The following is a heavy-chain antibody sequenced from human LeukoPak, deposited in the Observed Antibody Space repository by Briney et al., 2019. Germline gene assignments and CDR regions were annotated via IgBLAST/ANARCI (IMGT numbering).Heavy chain of an antibody. V-gene: IGHV1-24*01. CDR3: ATAYGDYGTLFDY. CDR1: GYTLTELS. J-gene: IGHJ4*02. CDR2: FDPEDGET. D-gene: IGHD4-17*01. Sequence: ASVKVSCKVSGYTLTELSMHWVRQAPGKGLEWMGGFDPEDGETIYAQKFQGRVTMTEDTSTDTAYRELSSLRSEDTAVYYCATAYGDYGTLFDYWGQGTLVTVSS.